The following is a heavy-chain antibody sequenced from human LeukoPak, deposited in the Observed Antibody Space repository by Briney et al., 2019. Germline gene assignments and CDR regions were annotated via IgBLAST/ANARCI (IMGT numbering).Heavy chain of an antibody. Sequence: SETLSLTCTVSGGSISSHYWSWIRQPPGKGLEWIGYIYYGGSTNYNPSLKSRVTISVDTSKNQFSLKLSSVTAADTAVYYCASGSAHFDYWGQGTLVTVSS. J-gene: IGHJ4*02. CDR2: IYYGGST. D-gene: IGHD6-6*01. V-gene: IGHV4-59*11. CDR3: ASGSAHFDY. CDR1: GGSISSHY.